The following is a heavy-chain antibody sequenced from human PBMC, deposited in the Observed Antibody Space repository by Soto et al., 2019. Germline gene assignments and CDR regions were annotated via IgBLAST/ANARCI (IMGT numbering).Heavy chain of an antibody. Sequence: QVQLVQSGAEEKKPGASVKVSCKASGYTFTSYAMHWVRQAPGQRLEWMGWINAGNGNTKYSQKFQGIVTITRDTSASPAYMELSSLRSEDTAVYYCARCIVVVTALDYWGQGTLVTVSS. J-gene: IGHJ4*02. CDR3: ARCIVVVTALDY. CDR1: GYTFTSYA. D-gene: IGHD2-21*02. CDR2: INAGNGNT. V-gene: IGHV1-3*05.